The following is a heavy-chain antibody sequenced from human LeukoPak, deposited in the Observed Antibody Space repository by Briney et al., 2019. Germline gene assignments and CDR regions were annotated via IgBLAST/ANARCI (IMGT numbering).Heavy chain of an antibody. CDR1: GYTFTGYY. Sequence: ASMKVSCKASGYTFTGYYMHWVRQAPGQGLEWMGWINPNSGGTNYAQKFQGRVTMTRDTSISTAYMELSRLRSDDTAVYYCARVVDYGDNGDYFDYWGQGTLVTVSS. D-gene: IGHD4-17*01. V-gene: IGHV1-2*02. CDR2: INPNSGGT. CDR3: ARVVDYGDNGDYFDY. J-gene: IGHJ4*02.